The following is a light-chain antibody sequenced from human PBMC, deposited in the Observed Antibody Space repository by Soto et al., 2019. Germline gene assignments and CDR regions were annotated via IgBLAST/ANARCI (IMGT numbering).Light chain of an antibody. CDR1: QSITSW. V-gene: IGKV1-12*01. CDR2: ATS. J-gene: IGKJ3*01. CDR3: RNNGI. Sequence: DIPMTQSPSSVSASVGDRVTMTCRASQSITSWLAWYQQKPGQAPKLLIFATSILQSGVPSTFSGSGSGTDFTLTISSRQPEDFASYFCRNNGIFGRGTTVDIK.